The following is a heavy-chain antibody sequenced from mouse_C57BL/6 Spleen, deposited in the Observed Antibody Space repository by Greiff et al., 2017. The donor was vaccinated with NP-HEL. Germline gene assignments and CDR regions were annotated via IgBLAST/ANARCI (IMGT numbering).Heavy chain of an antibody. CDR3: ARGGVTVIFDY. CDR1: GFTFSDYY. CDR2: INYDGSST. D-gene: IGHD1-1*01. V-gene: IGHV5-16*01. Sequence: EVQLQESEGGLVQPGSSMKLSCTASGFTFSDYYMALVRQVPEKGLEWVANINYDGSSTYYLDSLKSRFIISRDNAKNILYLQMSSLKSEDTATYYCARGGVTVIFDYWGQGTTLTVSS. J-gene: IGHJ2*01.